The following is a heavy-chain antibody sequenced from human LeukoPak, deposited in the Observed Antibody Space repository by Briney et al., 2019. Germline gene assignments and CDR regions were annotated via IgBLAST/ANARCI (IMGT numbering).Heavy chain of an antibody. Sequence: QPGGSLRLSCAASGFSFSDFWMSWVRQAPGKGLEWLANIKEDGSEKHYVDSVKGRFTISRDNAKNSLYLQMNSLRAEDTAVYYCARESSSSNYWGQGTLVTVSS. CDR3: ARESSSSNY. D-gene: IGHD6-13*01. CDR2: IKEDGSEK. CDR1: GFSFSDFW. V-gene: IGHV3-7*01. J-gene: IGHJ4*02.